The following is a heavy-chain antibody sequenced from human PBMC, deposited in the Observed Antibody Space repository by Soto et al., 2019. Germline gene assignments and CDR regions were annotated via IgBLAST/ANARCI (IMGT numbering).Heavy chain of an antibody. D-gene: IGHD3-3*01. V-gene: IGHV1-3*04. CDR1: GYTFTTYA. CDR3: ARDYNDFWSGHFDY. Sequence: GASVKVSCKASGYTFTTYAIHWVRQAPGQRLEWMGWINTGNGNTKYSQNFQGRVTITRDTSASTAYMELSSLRSEDTAVYYCARDYNDFWSGHFDYWGQGALVTVSS. CDR2: INTGNGNT. J-gene: IGHJ4*02.